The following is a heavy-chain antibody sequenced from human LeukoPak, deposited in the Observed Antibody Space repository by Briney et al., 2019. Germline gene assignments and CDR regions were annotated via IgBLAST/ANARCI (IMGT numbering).Heavy chain of an antibody. J-gene: IGHJ6*03. CDR3: AKAGYINYYYMDV. Sequence: GRSLRLSCAASGFTFSSYGMHWVRQAPGKGLEWVAVIWYDGSNKYYADSVKGRFTISRDNSKSTLYLQMNSLRAGDTALYYCAKAGYINYYYMDVWGKGTTVTVSS. D-gene: IGHD3-9*01. V-gene: IGHV3-33*06. CDR2: IWYDGSNK. CDR1: GFTFSSYG.